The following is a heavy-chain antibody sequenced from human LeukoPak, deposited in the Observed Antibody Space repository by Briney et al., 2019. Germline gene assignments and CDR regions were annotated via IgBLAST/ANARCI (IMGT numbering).Heavy chain of an antibody. V-gene: IGHV1-3*01. CDR1: GYTFTSYA. CDR2: INAGNGNT. J-gene: IGHJ6*02. CDR3: ARDKGLRFLEWLVDYYYYGMDV. Sequence: ASVKVSCKASGYTFTSYAMHWVRQAPGQRLEWMGWINAGNGNTKYSQKFQGRVTITRDTSASTAYMELRSLRSDDTAVYYCARDKGLRFLEWLVDYYYYGMDVWGQGTTVTVSS. D-gene: IGHD3-3*01.